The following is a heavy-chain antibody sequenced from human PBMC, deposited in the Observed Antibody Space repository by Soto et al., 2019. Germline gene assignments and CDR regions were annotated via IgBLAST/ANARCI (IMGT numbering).Heavy chain of an antibody. J-gene: IGHJ4*02. CDR1: GFSLSTSGLG. D-gene: IGHD1-26*01. V-gene: IGHV2-5*02. Sequence: SGPTLVNPTQTLTLTCTFSGFSLSTSGLGVGWIRQSPGKALEWLALIFWDDDKRHRPSLKSRVTITKATARNQVALTMANIDPMDTATYFCVYSRRPGHQSGGYYYCWDFWGQGTLVTVSS. CDR3: VYSRRPGHQSGGYYYCWDF. CDR2: IFWDDDK.